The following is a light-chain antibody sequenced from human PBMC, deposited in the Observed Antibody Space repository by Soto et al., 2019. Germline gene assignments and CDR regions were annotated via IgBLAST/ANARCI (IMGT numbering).Light chain of an antibody. V-gene: IGKV4-1*01. CDR3: QQSHSTPLT. CDR1: QSILYNSNNRNY. CDR2: WAS. J-gene: IGKJ4*01. Sequence: DIVMTQSPDSLAVSLGERATINCKSSQSILYNSNNRNYLSWYQQKPGSPPKLLIYWASTRESGVPDRFSGSGSGTDFTLTISSLQAEDVALYYCQQSHSTPLTFGGGTKVEIK.